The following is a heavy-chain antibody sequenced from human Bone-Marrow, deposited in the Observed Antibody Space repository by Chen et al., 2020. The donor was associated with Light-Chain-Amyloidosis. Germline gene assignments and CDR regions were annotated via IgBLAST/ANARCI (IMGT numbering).Heavy chain of an antibody. D-gene: IGHD2-2*01. CDR1: GFTFSKYW. CDR2: LKEDGRTR. V-gene: IGHV3-7*01. CDR3: AREDCSSNNCPFDY. Sequence: EVLLVQSGGGLVQPGGSLRLSCEASGFTFSKYWMTWVRQAPGEGLEWVANLKEDGRTRYYADSVKARFTISRDNAKNSLFLQMDSLRAEDTAVYYCAREDCSSNNCPFDYWGQGILVTVSS. J-gene: IGHJ4*02.